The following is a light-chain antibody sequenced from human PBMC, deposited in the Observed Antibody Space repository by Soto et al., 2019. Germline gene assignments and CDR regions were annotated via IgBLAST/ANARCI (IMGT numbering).Light chain of an antibody. CDR3: CSLAPSPTYA. Sequence: QSALTQPASVSGSPVQSITISCTGTSSDIGHYDYVSWYQQHPGKAPKLMIYHVTYQPSGVSNRYSGSKSGNSASLTIYGLQADDKADYYCCSLAPSPTYAFGSGTKLTV. CDR1: SSDIGHYDY. J-gene: IGLJ1*01. CDR2: HVT. V-gene: IGLV2-14*03.